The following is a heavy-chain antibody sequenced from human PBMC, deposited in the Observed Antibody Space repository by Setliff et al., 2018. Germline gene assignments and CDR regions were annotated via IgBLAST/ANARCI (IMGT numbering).Heavy chain of an antibody. J-gene: IGHJ4*02. CDR3: ARDEGSGWYVGY. CDR2: INPSGGST. D-gene: IGHD6-19*01. CDR1: GYTFTSYY. V-gene: IGHV1-46*01. Sequence: ASVKVSCKASGYTFTSYYMHWVRQAPGQGLEWMGIINPSGGSTSYAQKFQGRVTMTRDASTSTVYMELSSLRSEDTAVYYCARDEGSGWYVGYWGQGTLVTVSS.